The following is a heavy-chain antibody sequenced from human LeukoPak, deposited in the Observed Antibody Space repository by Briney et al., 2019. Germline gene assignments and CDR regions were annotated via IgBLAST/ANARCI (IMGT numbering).Heavy chain of an antibody. D-gene: IGHD2/OR15-2a*01. J-gene: IGHJ4*02. CDR3: VSFYETY. CDR2: ISGSGDST. CDR1: GFTFSSCV. V-gene: IGHV3-23*01. Sequence: PGGSLRLSCAASGFTFSSCVMNWVRQAPGKGLEWVSAISGSGDSTYYAESVKGRFTISRDNAKNTVYLQMNSLRAEDTAVYYCVSFYETYWGRGTLVTVSS.